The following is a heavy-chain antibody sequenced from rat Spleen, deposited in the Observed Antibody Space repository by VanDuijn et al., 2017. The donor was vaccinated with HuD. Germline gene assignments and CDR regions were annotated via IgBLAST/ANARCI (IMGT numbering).Heavy chain of an antibody. CDR1: GFTFSDFY. CDR2: IKYEDFTP. Sequence: EVQLVESGGGLVQPGRSLKLSCAASGFTFSDFYMAWVRQAPKKGLEWVASIKYEDFTPYYGESVMGRFTISRDDGESTLYLQMNSLRSEDTATYYCVRLYNNHGYWFFDFWGPGTMVTVSS. J-gene: IGHJ1*01. V-gene: IGHV5-22*01. D-gene: IGHD1-5*01. CDR3: VRLYNNHGYWFFDF.